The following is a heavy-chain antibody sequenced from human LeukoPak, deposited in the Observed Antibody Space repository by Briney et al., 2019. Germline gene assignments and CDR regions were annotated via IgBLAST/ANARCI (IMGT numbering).Heavy chain of an antibody. CDR3: ANYIQRPPGMDV. CDR1: GFTVSTNY. D-gene: IGHD3-10*02. Sequence: GGSLRLSCAASGFTVSTNYMSWVRQAPGKGLEWVSVIYSGDSTYYADSVKGRFTISRHNSKNTVYLQMNSLRAEDTALYFCANYIQRPPGMDVWGQGTMVTVSS. J-gene: IGHJ6*02. CDR2: IYSGDST. V-gene: IGHV3-53*01.